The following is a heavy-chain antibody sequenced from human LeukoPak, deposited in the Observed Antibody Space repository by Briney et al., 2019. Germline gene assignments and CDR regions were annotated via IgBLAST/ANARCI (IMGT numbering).Heavy chain of an antibody. D-gene: IGHD5-24*01. CDR1: GYTFTSYG. Sequence: GASVKVSCKASGYTFTSYGISWVRQAPGQGLEWMGWISAYNGNTKSAEKLQGRVTVTTDTSTSTAYMELRSLRSDDTAVYYCARDPRDAYNYYFDYWGQGTPVTVSS. J-gene: IGHJ4*02. CDR2: ISAYNGNT. CDR3: ARDPRDAYNYYFDY. V-gene: IGHV1-18*01.